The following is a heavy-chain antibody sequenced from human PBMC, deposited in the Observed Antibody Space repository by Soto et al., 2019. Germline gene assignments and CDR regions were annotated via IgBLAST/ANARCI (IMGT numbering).Heavy chain of an antibody. CDR2: IIPIFGTA. J-gene: IGHJ3*02. D-gene: IGHD6-19*01. CDR1: GGTFSSYA. V-gene: IGHV1-69*01. Sequence: QVQLVQSGAEVKKPGSSVKVSCKASGGTFSSYAISWVRQAPGQGLEWMGGIIPIFGTANYAQKFQGRVTITADESTSTTYMELSSLRSEDTAVYYCARGGYSSGWDVRGPFDIWGQGTMVTVSS. CDR3: ARGGYSSGWDVRGPFDI.